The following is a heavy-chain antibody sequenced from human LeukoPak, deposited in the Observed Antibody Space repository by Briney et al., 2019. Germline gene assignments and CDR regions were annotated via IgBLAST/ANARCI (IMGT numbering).Heavy chain of an antibody. D-gene: IGHD1-26*01. CDR1: GDSISSSSYY. J-gene: IGHJ4*02. Sequence: PSETLSLTCTVSGDSISSSSYYWSWIRQPAGKGLEWIGRIYTSGSTNYNPSLKSRVTISVDTSKNQFSLKLSSVTAADTAVYYCARDALLGATTSYFDYWGQGTLVTVSS. CDR2: IYTSGST. CDR3: ARDALLGATTSYFDY. V-gene: IGHV4-61*02.